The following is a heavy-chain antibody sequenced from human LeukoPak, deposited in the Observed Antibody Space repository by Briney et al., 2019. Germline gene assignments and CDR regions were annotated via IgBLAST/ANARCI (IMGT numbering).Heavy chain of an antibody. J-gene: IGHJ6*03. CDR2: IYTSGST. CDR1: GGSISSNSYY. Sequence: PSETLSLTCTVSGGSISSNSYYWGWIRQPPGKGLEWIGRIYTSGSTNYNPSLKSRVTISVDTSKNQFSLKLSSVTAADTAVYYCARGVRLWFGEGYMDVWGKGTTVTISS. D-gene: IGHD3-10*01. CDR3: ARGVRLWFGEGYMDV. V-gene: IGHV4-61*02.